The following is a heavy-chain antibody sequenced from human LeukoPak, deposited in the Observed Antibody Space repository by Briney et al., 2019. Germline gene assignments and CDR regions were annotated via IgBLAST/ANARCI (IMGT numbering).Heavy chain of an antibody. CDR3: ARHADPNPLSTNYISYYYGMDV. V-gene: IGHV5-10-1*01. CDR1: GYIFTNCW. CDR2: IDPSDSYT. J-gene: IGHJ6*02. Sequence: GESLKISCKGSGYIFTNCWIRWVRQMPGKGLEWMGRIDPSDSYTNYSPSFQGHVTISADKSIYTAYLQWSSLKASDTAIYYCARHADPNPLSTNYISYYYGMDVWGQGATVTVSS. D-gene: IGHD3-10*01.